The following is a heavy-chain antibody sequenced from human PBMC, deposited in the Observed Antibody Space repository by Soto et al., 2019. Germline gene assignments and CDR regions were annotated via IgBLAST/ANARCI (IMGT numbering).Heavy chain of an antibody. J-gene: IGHJ4*02. CDR3: ARGTSAPDS. CDR1: GVIFNTYG. V-gene: IGHV3-23*01. CDR2: ITGSGGTT. D-gene: IGHD2-15*01. Sequence: PGGSLRLSCPASGVIFNTYGMTWVRQAPGKGLEWVSSITGSGGTTYYADSVRGRFTISRDNSKNTLYLQMNSLRVEDTAVYYCARGTSAPDSWGQGTLVTVSS.